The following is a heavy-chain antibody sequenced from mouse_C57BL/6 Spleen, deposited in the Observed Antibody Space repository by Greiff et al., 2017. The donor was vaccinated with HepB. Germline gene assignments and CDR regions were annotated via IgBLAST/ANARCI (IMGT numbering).Heavy chain of an antibody. CDR2: IDPETGGT. CDR1: GYTFTDYE. J-gene: IGHJ3*01. Sequence: QVQLQQSGAELVRPGASVTLSCKASGYTFTDYEMHWVKQTPVHGLEWIGAIDPETGGTAYNQKFKGKAILTADKSSSTAYMQLRSLTSEDSAVYYCTRLGVTGGSYWGQGTLVTVSA. CDR3: TRLGVTGGSY. D-gene: IGHD2-2*01. V-gene: IGHV1-15*01.